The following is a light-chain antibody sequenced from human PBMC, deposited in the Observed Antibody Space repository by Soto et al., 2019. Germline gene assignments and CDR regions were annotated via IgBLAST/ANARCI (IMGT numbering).Light chain of an antibody. J-gene: IGKJ1*01. CDR1: QSVSSN. V-gene: IGKV3-15*01. CDR3: QQYDDWPET. CDR2: DAS. Sequence: EKVMTQSPATLSVSPGERATLSCRASQSVSSNLAWYQQKPGQAPRLLIYDASTRATGIPARFSGSGSGTEFPLTISSLQSEDLAVYYCQQYDDWPETFGQGTKV.